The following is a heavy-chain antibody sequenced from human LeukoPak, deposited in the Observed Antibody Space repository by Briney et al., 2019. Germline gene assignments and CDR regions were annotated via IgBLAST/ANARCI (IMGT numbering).Heavy chain of an antibody. CDR2: IYYSGST. CDR3: ARFLRPRSYYYYYYMDV. D-gene: IGHD3-3*01. CDR1: GGSISSSSYY. V-gene: IGHV4-61*05. Sequence: PSETLSLTCTVSGGSISSSSYYWGWIRQPPGKGLEWIGYIYYSGSTNYNPSLKSRVTISVDTSKNQFSLKLSSVTAADTAVYYCARFLRPRSYYYYYYMDVWGKGTTVTVSS. J-gene: IGHJ6*03.